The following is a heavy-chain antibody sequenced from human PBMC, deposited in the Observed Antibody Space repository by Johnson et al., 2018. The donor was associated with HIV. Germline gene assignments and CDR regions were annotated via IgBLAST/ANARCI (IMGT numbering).Heavy chain of an antibody. CDR2: ISYDGSNE. J-gene: IGHJ3*02. V-gene: IGHV3-30*18. CDR1: GFTFGIYG. D-gene: IGHD1-1*01. CDR3: ANFYTDNTLGLFDAFDI. Sequence: QVQLVESGGGLVQPGGSLRLSCAASGFTFGIYGMHWVRQAPGKGLEWVALISYDGSNEYYGDSVKGRFTISRDNSKNTLYLQMNSLRAEDTAVYYCANFYTDNTLGLFDAFDIWGQGTTVTVSS.